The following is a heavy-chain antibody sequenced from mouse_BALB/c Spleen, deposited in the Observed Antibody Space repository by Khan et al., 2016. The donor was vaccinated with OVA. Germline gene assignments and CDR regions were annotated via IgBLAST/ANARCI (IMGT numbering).Heavy chain of an antibody. CDR1: GFSLPRYN. CDR3: ARAYYRDDGYYAMDY. V-gene: IGHV2-6-4*01. D-gene: IGHD2-14*01. Sequence: VQLQESGPGLVAPSQSLSITCTVSGFSLPRYNIHWVRQPPGKGLEWLGMIWGGGGTDYNSTLKSRLSICKDNSKSQVFLKMNSLQTYDTAMYYCARAYYRDDGYYAMDYWGQGTSVTVSS. CDR2: IWGGGGT. J-gene: IGHJ4*01.